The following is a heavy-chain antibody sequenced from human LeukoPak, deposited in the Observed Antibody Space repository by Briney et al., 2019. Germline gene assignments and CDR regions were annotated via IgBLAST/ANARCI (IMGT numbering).Heavy chain of an antibody. CDR3: AGGYYDILTGYYSPFDY. Sequence: PSETPSLTCTVSGGSISSYYWSWIRQPAGKGLEWIGRIYTSGSTNYNPSLKSRVTMSVDTSKNQFSLKLSSVTAADTAVYYCAGGYYDILTGYYSPFDYWGQGTLVTVSS. CDR2: IYTSGST. CDR1: GGSISSYY. D-gene: IGHD3-9*01. J-gene: IGHJ4*02. V-gene: IGHV4-4*07.